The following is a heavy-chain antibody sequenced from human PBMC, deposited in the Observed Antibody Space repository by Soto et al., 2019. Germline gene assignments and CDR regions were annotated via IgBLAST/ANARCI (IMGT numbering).Heavy chain of an antibody. CDR1: GYTFTNFG. J-gene: IGHJ4*02. CDR2: ISAYNGNT. CDR3: ARAGTQIDY. V-gene: IGHV1-18*01. D-gene: IGHD3-10*01. Sequence: ASVKVSCKASGYTFTNFGISWVRQAPGQGLEWMGWISAYNGNTNYAQKFQGRVTMTTDTSTSTAYMEVRSLRFDDTAVYYCARAGTQIDYWGQGTLVTVSS.